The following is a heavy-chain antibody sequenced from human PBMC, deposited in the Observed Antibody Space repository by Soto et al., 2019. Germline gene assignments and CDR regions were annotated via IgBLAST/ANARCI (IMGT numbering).Heavy chain of an antibody. CDR1: GFTFSSYG. V-gene: IGHV3-33*01. J-gene: IGHJ3*02. CDR2: IWYDGSNK. D-gene: IGHD5-18*01. Sequence: GGSLRLSCAASGFTFSSYGMHWVRQAPGKGLEWVAVIWYDGSNKYYADSVKGRFTISRDNSKNTLYLQMNSLRAEDTAVYYCAREIDTAMVMAFDIWGQGTMVTVSS. CDR3: AREIDTAMVMAFDI.